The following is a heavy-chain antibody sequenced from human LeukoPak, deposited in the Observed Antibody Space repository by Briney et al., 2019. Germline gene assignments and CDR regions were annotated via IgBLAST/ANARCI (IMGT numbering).Heavy chain of an antibody. D-gene: IGHD1-26*01. CDR3: ARADSGSYCTGLFDY. CDR2: ISGSGGST. J-gene: IGHJ4*02. Sequence: AGASLRLSCAASGFTFSSYAMSWVRQAPGKGPEWVSAISGSGGSTYYADSVKGRFTISRDNSKNTLYLQMNSLRAEDTAVYYCARADSGSYCTGLFDYWGQGTLVTVSS. V-gene: IGHV3-23*01. CDR1: GFTFSSYA.